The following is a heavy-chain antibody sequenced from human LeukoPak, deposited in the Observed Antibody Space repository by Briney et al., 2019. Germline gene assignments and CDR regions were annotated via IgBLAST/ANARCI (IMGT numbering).Heavy chain of an antibody. CDR3: KGGGWGECLVVVAARH. D-gene: IGHD2-15*01. CDR2: IGGSGTGT. J-gene: IGHJ4*02. Sequence: GASLRLSCAASGFTFQKYGMNWVRQAPGKGLEWVSGIGGSGTGTYYADSVKGRFTISRDNSKNTRYLQMDSLRVEDTGVYYCKGGGWGECLVVVAARHWGQGTLVSVSS. CDR1: GFTFQKYG. V-gene: IGHV3-23*01.